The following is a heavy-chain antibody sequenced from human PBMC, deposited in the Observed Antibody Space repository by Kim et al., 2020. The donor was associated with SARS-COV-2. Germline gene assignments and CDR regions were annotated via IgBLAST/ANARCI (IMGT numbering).Heavy chain of an antibody. CDR2: IWHDGSNK. J-gene: IGHJ4*02. CDR1: GFSFNNYG. CDR3: ARDRNIGSSYFDY. Sequence: GGSLRLSCVASGFSFNNYGMEWVRQAPGKGLEWVAVIWHDGSNKFYAQSVKGRFTISRDNSKNTLYLQMHSLTAEDTAVYYCARDRNIGSSYFDYWGQGTLVTVSS. V-gene: IGHV3-33*01. D-gene: IGHD1-1*01.